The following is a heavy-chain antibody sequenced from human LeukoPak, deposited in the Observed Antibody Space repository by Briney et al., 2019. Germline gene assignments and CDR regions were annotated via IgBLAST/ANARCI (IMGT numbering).Heavy chain of an antibody. V-gene: IGHV3-23*01. CDR3: ARGWKRDYYYYGMDV. CDR1: GFTFSSYA. D-gene: IGHD4-23*01. CDR2: ISGSGGST. Sequence: PGGSLRLSCAASGFTFSSYAMSWVRQAPGKGLEWVSAISGSGGSTYYADSVKGRFTISRDNSKNTLYLQMNSLRAEDTAVYYCARGWKRDYYYYGMDVWGQGTTVTVSS. J-gene: IGHJ6*02.